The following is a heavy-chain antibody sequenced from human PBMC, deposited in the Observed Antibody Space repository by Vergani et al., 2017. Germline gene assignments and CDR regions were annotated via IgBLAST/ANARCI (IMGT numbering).Heavy chain of an antibody. CDR1: GFTFSSYW. V-gene: IGHV3-7*01. D-gene: IGHD6-13*01. CDR3: ARALDSWYGNYYYYMDV. Sequence: VQLVESGGGVVQPGGSLRLSCAASGFTFSSYWMSWVRQAPGKGLEWVANIKQDGSEKYYVDSVKGRFTISRDNAKNSLYLQMNSLRAEDTAVYYCARALDSWYGNYYYYMDVWGKGTTVTVSS. CDR2: IKQDGSEK. J-gene: IGHJ6*03.